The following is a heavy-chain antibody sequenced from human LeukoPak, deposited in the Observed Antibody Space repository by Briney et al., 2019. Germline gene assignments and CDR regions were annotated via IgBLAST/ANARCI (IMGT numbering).Heavy chain of an antibody. CDR3: ARDGQWDLTYYLDY. CDR1: GFTFTSYS. V-gene: IGHV3-21*01. J-gene: IGHJ4*02. CDR2: ISSHGNYI. D-gene: IGHD1-26*01. Sequence: GGSLRLSCAGSGFTFTSYSLNWVRQAPGKGLELVSCISSHGNYIYYADSVKGRFTVSRDDATNSVFLQMNSLRAEVTGIYYCARDGQWDLTYYLDYWDQGILVTVSS.